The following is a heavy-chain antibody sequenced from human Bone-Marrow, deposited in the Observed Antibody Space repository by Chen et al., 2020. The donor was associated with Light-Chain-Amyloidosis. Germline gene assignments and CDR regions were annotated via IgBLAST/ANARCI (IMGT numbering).Heavy chain of an antibody. Sequence: EVQLVESGGGLVQPGGSLRLSCAASGFTFSSYSMNWVRQAPGKGLEWVLYISSSSSTIYYADSVKGRFTISRDNAKNSLYLQMNSLRAEDTAVYYCAGSWRELLVSPYYYMDVWGKGTTVTVSS. J-gene: IGHJ6*03. V-gene: IGHV3-48*01. CDR1: GFTFSSYS. CDR3: AGSWRELLVSPYYYMDV. D-gene: IGHD1-26*01. CDR2: ISSSSSTI.